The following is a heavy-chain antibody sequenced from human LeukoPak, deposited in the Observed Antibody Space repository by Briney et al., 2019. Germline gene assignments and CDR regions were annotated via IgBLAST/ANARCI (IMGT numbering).Heavy chain of an antibody. CDR1: GCTFSSYY. CDR3: ARNGIAGGYFDD. V-gene: IGHV4-59*01. J-gene: IGHJ4*02. Sequence: PWETLPLSCTASGCTFSSYYRHWIRQPPGKGLEWIGYIYYSGSTNYNHSLKGRVTISGDTSKNPFSVKLSSVSAADTAVYYCARNGIAGGYFDDWGQGTLVTVSS. D-gene: IGHD1-26*01. CDR2: IYYSGST.